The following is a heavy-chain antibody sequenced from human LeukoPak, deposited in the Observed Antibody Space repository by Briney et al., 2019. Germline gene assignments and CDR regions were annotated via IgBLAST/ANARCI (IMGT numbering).Heavy chain of an antibody. V-gene: IGHV3-43*02. CDR1: GFTFDDYA. Sequence: GGSLRLSCAASGFTFDDYAMHWVRQAPGKGLEWVSLISGDGGSTYYADSVKGRFTISRDNSKNSLYLQMNSLRTEDTALYYCAKDLWFGELLSWGSFDYWGQGTLVTDSS. CDR2: ISGDGGST. CDR3: AKDLWFGELLSWGSFDY. D-gene: IGHD3-10*01. J-gene: IGHJ4*02.